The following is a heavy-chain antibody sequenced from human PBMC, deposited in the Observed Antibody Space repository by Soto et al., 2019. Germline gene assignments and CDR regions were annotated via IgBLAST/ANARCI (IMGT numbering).Heavy chain of an antibody. J-gene: IGHJ4*02. CDR2: ISRDGYSK. V-gene: IGHV3-30-3*01. CDR3: ARSRNGAVPDSINF. D-gene: IGHD2-8*01. Sequence: PGESLTPSCPVSGFTFTRNAMHCVRQAPGEGLEWVAVISRDGYSKYYGDSVKGRFTVSRDNSNITLYLSMTSLRPDDTAVFYCARSRNGAVPDSINFWGQGTLVTVSS. CDR1: GFTFTRNA.